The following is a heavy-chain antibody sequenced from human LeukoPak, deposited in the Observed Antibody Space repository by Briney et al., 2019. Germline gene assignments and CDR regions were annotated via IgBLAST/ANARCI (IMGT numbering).Heavy chain of an antibody. J-gene: IGHJ6*03. Sequence: SGGSLRLSCAASGFTFSSYSMNWVRQAPGKGLEWVSYISSSSSTIYYADSVKGRFTISRDNAKNSLYLQMNSLRAEDTAVYYCARDPRRVVSGIAYYYMDVWGKGTTVTVSS. CDR3: ARDPRRVVSGIAYYYMDV. CDR2: ISSSSSTI. D-gene: IGHD6-19*01. CDR1: GFTFSSYS. V-gene: IGHV3-48*01.